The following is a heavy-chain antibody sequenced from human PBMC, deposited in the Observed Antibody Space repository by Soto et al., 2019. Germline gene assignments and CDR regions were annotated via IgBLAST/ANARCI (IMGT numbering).Heavy chain of an antibody. CDR3: ARGGIPMVRGVINWFDP. CDR1: GGSISSGGYS. D-gene: IGHD3-10*01. V-gene: IGHV4-30-2*01. J-gene: IGHJ5*02. CDR2: IYHSGST. Sequence: QLQLQESGSGLVKPSQTLSLTCAVSGGSISSGGYSWSWIRQPPGKGLEWIGYIYHSGSTYYNPSLKSRVTIPVDRSKNQFSRKLSSVPAADTAVYYWARGGIPMVRGVINWFDPWGQGTLVTVSS.